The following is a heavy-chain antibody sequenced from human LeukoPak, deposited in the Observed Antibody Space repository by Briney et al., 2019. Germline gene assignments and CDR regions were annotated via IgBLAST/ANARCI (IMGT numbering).Heavy chain of an antibody. CDR1: GFTFSSYA. J-gene: IGHJ4*02. CDR2: INSDGSWT. CDR3: VSFYETY. V-gene: IGHV3-74*01. D-gene: IGHD2/OR15-2a*01. Sequence: GGSLRLSCAASGFTFSSYAMSWVRQAPGKGLVWVSHINSDGSWTSYADSVKGRFTISKDNAKNTVYLQMNSLRAEDTAVYYCVSFYETYWGRGTLVTVSS.